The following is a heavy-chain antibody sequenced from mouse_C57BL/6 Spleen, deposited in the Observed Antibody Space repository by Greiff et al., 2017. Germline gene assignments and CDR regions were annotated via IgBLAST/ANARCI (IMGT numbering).Heavy chain of an antibody. CDR1: GFTFSSYG. CDR3: ARQEITSWFAY. J-gene: IGHJ3*01. CDR2: ISSGGSYT. D-gene: IGHD2-4*01. V-gene: IGHV5-6*01. Sequence: EVKLMASGGDLVKPGGSLKLSCAASGFTFSSYGMSWVRQTPDKRLEWVATISSGGSYTYYPDSVKGRFTISRDNAKNTLYLQMSSLKSEDTDLDYCARQEITSWFAYWGQGTLVTVSA.